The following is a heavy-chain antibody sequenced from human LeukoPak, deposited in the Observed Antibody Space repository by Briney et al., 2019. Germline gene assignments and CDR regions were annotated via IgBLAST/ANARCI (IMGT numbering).Heavy chain of an antibody. D-gene: IGHD6-13*01. CDR2: IRHDGSEK. CDR1: GFAFSTYW. Sequence: GSLRLSCAASGFAFSTYWMSWVRQAPGKGLEWVANIRHDGSEKYYVDSVKGRFTISRDNAKNSLYLQMNSLRAEGTAVYYCARSGYSSSWFNDYWGQGTLVTVSS. J-gene: IGHJ4*02. V-gene: IGHV3-7*01. CDR3: ARSGYSSSWFNDY.